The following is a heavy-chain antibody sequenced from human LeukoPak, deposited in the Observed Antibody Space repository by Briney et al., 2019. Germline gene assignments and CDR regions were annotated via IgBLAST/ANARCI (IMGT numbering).Heavy chain of an antibody. Sequence: GGTLRLSCVGSGCTYSSYWMSWVRQAPGKGLEWVANIKQDGSQKYYVDPVKGRFTISRNNAKNSLYLQMNSLRAEDTDVYYCARHSGSQGYAFDIWGQGTMVTVSS. D-gene: IGHD1-26*01. CDR2: IKQDGSQK. J-gene: IGHJ3*02. V-gene: IGHV3-7*01. CDR3: ARHSGSQGYAFDI. CDR1: GCTYSSYW.